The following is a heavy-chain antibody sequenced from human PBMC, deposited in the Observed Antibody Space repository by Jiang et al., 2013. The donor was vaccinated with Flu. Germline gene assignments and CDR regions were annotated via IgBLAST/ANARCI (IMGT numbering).Heavy chain of an antibody. V-gene: IGHV4-59*01. Sequence: TLSLTCTVSGGSISSYYWSWIRQPPGKGLEWIGYIYYSGSTNYNPSLKSRVTISVDTSKNQFSLKLSSVTAADTAVYYCARAGDGYNFRYFDYWGQGTLVTVSS. D-gene: IGHD5-24*01. CDR1: GGSISSYY. J-gene: IGHJ4*02. CDR3: ARAGDGYNFRYFDY. CDR2: IYYSGST.